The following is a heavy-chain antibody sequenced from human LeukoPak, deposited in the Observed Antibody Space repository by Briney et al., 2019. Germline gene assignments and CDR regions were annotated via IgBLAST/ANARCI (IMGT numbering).Heavy chain of an antibody. CDR1: GFTFSSSP. J-gene: IGHJ4*02. Sequence: PGGSLRLSCAASGFTFSSSPMSWVRQAPGKGLEWVSGITSSGGDTAYADSVKGRFTISRDNSKNIVYLQMNSLRVDGTAVYYCSKKSSGLYPFDYWGLGTLVTVSS. CDR3: SKKSSGLYPFDY. V-gene: IGHV3-23*01. CDR2: ITSSGGDT. D-gene: IGHD3-16*02.